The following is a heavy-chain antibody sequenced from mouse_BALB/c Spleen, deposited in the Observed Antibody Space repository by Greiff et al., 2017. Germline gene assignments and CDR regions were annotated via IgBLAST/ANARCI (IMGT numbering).Heavy chain of an antibody. CDR1: GFSLTSYG. J-gene: IGHJ4*01. V-gene: IGHV2-2*02. Sequence: VHLVESGPGLVQPSQSLSITCTVSGFSLTSYGVHWVRQSPGKGLEWLGVIWSGGSTDYNAAFISRLSISKDNSKSQVFFKMNSLQANDTAIYYCARNFYYGYAMDYWGQGTSVTVSS. CDR2: IWSGGST. CDR3: ARNFYYGYAMDY. D-gene: IGHD1-1*01.